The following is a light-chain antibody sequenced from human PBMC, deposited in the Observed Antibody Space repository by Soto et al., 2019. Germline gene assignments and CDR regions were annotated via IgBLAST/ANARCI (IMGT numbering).Light chain of an antibody. CDR3: AAWDDSLNGVV. V-gene: IGLV1-44*01. Sequence: QSVLTQPPSASGTPGQRVTLSCSGSSSNIGRNTVHWYQQLPGTAPKLLLYSNNPRPSGVPDRFSGSKSGTSASLAISGLQSEDEADYYCAAWDDSLNGVVFGGGTKVTVL. CDR1: SSNIGRNT. J-gene: IGLJ2*01. CDR2: SNN.